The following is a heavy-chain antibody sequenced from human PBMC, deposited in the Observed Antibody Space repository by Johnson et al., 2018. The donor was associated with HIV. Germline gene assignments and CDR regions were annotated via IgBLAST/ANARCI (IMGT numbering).Heavy chain of an antibody. CDR1: GFSFSSYA. Sequence: VQLVESGGGVVQPGGSLRLSCAASGFSFSSYAMSWVRQAPGKGLEWVSTVYSGGSTYYADSVKGRFTISRDNSKNTLYLQMNSLRAEDTAVYYCAREATYYDYVWGSYAVDIWGQGTMVTVSS. CDR2: VYSGGST. D-gene: IGHD3-16*01. V-gene: IGHV3-66*01. J-gene: IGHJ3*02. CDR3: AREATYYDYVWGSYAVDI.